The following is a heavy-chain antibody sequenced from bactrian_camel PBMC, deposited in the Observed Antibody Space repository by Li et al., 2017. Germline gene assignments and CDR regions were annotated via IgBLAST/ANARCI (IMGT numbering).Heavy chain of an antibody. CDR2: IRSDGSNT. CDR3: AKRSPSNTVQDDSGGYYPPAY. V-gene: IGHV3S40*01. D-gene: IGHD2*01. Sequence: DVQLVESGGGLVQPGKSLKLSCAASGFTFSRYDMSWVCQAPGKGLEWVSAIRSDGSNTYYANSVKGRFTISRDNAKNTVYLQLNSLKIEDTAMYYCAKRSPSNTVQDDSGGYYPPAYLGQGTQVTVS. CDR1: GFTFSRYD. J-gene: IGHJ4*01.